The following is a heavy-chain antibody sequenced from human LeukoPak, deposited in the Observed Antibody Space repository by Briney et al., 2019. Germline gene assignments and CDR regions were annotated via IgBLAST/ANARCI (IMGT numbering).Heavy chain of an antibody. CDR1: GFTFSSYA. D-gene: IGHD2-8*02. CDR2: IRGSGDNT. V-gene: IGHV3-23*01. CDR3: AKSGDVTSMRFGELN. J-gene: IGHJ4*02. Sequence: GGSLRLSCAASGFTFSSYAMSWVRQAPGKGLEWVSAIRGSGDNTYYADSVRGRFTISRDSSSNTLYLQMNSLRADDTAVYYCAKSGDVTSMRFGELNWGQGTQVTVSS.